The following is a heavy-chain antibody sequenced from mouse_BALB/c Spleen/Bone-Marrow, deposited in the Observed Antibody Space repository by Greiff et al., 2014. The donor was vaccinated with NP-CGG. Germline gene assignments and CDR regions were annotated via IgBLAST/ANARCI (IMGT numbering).Heavy chain of an antibody. D-gene: IGHD1-1*01. CDR2: IYPGNVNT. Sequence: VQLPQSGPELVKPGASVRISCKASGYTFTTYYIHWVQQRPGKGLEWIGWIYPGNVNTKYNEKFKGKATLTADKSSSTAYMQLSSLTSEDSAVYVSARGDYGSSYFDYWGQGTTLTVSS. J-gene: IGHJ2*01. CDR3: ARGDYGSSYFDY. CDR1: GYTFTTYY. V-gene: IGHV1S56*01.